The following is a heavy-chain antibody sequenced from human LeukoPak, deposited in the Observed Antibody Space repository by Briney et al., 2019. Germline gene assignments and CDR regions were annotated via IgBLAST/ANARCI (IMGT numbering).Heavy chain of an antibody. Sequence: GGSLRLSCAASGFTVSSNYMSWVRQAPGKGLEWVSVIYSGGSTYYADSVKGRFTISRDNSENTLYLQMNSLRAEDTAVYYCARVKWELLSSFYFDYWGQGTLVTVSS. CDR2: IYSGGST. D-gene: IGHD1-26*01. V-gene: IGHV3-53*01. J-gene: IGHJ4*02. CDR3: ARVKWELLSSFYFDY. CDR1: GFTVSSNY.